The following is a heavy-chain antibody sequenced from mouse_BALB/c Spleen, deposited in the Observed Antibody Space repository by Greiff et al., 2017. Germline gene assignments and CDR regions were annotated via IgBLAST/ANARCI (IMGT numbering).Heavy chain of an antibody. J-gene: IGHJ4*01. CDR1: GFTFSDYY. D-gene: IGHD2-4*01. V-gene: IGHV5-4*02. CDR3: ARGGGYDYDETRYAMDY. Sequence: EVQLQESGGGLVKPGGSLKLSCAASGFTFSDYYMYWVRQTPEKRLEWVATISDGGSYTYYPDSVKGRFTISRDNAKNNLYLQMSSLKSEDTAMYYCARGGGYDYDETRYAMDYWGQGTSVTVSS. CDR2: ISDGGSYT.